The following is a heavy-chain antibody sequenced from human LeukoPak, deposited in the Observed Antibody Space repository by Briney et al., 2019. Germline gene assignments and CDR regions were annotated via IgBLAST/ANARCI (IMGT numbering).Heavy chain of an antibody. CDR1: GFAVSSNY. CDR2: IYSGGST. Sequence: GGSLRLSCAAYGFAVSSNYMSRVRQAPGKGLEWVSVIYSGGSTYYADSVKGRFTISRDNSKNTLYLQMNSLRAEDTAVYYCAIEPGIAAPGKDYWGQGTLVTVSS. V-gene: IGHV3-66*02. J-gene: IGHJ4*02. D-gene: IGHD6-13*01. CDR3: AIEPGIAAPGKDY.